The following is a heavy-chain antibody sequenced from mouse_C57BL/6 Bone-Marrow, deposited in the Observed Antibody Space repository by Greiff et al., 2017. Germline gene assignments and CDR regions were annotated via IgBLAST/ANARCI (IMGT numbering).Heavy chain of an antibody. CDR2: IWSDGST. V-gene: IGHV2-6-1*01. J-gene: IGHJ1*03. CDR3: ARHDGSPHWYFDV. CDR1: GFSLTSYG. Sequence: VKLMESGPGLVAPSQSLSITCTVSGFSLTSYGVHWVRQPPGKGLEWLVVIWSDGSTTYNSALKSRLSISKDKSKSQVFLKMNSLQTDDTAMYYCARHDGSPHWYFDVWGTGTTVTVSS. D-gene: IGHD2-3*01.